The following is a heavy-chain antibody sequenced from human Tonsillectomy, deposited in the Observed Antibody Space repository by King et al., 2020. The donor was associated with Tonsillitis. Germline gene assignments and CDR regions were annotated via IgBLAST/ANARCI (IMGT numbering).Heavy chain of an antibody. J-gene: IGHJ4*02. CDR2: ISSSSIYI. CDR3: ARVLCGGSCSNFDS. Sequence: VQLVESGGGLVKPGGPPRLSCAASGFIFGDYYMSWIRQAPGKGLEGVSYISSSSIYINYADSVKGRFTIPRDNANNSLYLQMNSLRAEDTAVYYCARVLCGGSCSNFDSWGQGTLVTVSS. V-gene: IGHV3-11*05. CDR1: GFIFGDYY. D-gene: IGHD2-15*01.